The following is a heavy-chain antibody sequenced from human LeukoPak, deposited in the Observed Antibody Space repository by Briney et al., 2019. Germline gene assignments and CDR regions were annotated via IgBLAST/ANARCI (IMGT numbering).Heavy chain of an antibody. CDR2: INPNSGGT. CDR3: ARRYYDALTGYYPFDH. D-gene: IGHD3-9*01. J-gene: IGHJ4*02. V-gene: IGHV1-2*02. Sequence: GASVKVSCKASGYTSTGYYMHWVRQAPGQGLEWMGWINPNSGGTNYAQKFQGRVTMTRDTSISTVNMELSRLTSDDTAVFYCARRYYDALTGYYPFDHWGQGTLVTVSS. CDR1: GYTSTGYY.